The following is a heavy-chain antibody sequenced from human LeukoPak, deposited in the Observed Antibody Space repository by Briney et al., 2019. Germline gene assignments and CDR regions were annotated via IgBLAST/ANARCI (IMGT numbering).Heavy chain of an antibody. CDR1: GFAFTNYG. V-gene: IGHV3-74*01. D-gene: IGHD1-26*01. CDR3: ARNYNGMSY. J-gene: IGHJ4*02. CDR2: INNDGRST. Sequence: PGGSLRLSCVASGFAFTNYGMMWVRQAPGKGLVWVSYINNDGRSTTHADSVKGRFTISRDNAKNTLYLQMNSLRDDDTAMYYCARNYNGMSYWGQGTLVIVSS.